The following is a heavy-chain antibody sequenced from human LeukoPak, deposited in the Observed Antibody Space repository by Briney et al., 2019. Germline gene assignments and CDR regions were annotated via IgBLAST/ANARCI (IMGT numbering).Heavy chain of an antibody. V-gene: IGHV1-46*01. CDR3: ASSPGTAMVTYY. Sequence: ASVKVSCKASGYTVTSYYMHWVRQAPGQGLEWMGILNPSGGSSSYAQKFQGRVTMTRDTSTSTVYMELSSLRSEDTAVYYCASSPGTAMVTYYWGQGTLVTVSS. J-gene: IGHJ4*02. D-gene: IGHD5-18*01. CDR2: LNPSGGSS. CDR1: GYTVTSYY.